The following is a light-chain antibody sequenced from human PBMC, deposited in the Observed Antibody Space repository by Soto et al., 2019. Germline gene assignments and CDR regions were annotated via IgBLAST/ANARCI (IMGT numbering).Light chain of an antibody. Sequence: QSALTQPASVSGSPGQSITISCTGTSSDVGGYDYVCWYQQYPGKAPKLLIYDVIERPSGVSNRFSGSKSGNAASLTISGLQAEDEADYYCSSYTSSTTVVFGGGTKLTVL. CDR1: SSDVGGYDY. CDR2: DVI. CDR3: SSYTSSTTVV. J-gene: IGLJ2*01. V-gene: IGLV2-14*03.